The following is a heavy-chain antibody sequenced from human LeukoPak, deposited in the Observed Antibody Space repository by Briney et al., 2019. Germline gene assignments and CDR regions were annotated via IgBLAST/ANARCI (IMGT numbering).Heavy chain of an antibody. Sequence: SETLSLTCAVYGGSFSGYYWSWIRQPPGKGLEWIGEINHSGSTNYNPSLKSRVTISVDTSKNQFSLKLSSVTAADTAVYYCARATPAWGYSYGYCFDYWGQGTLVTVSS. CDR1: GGSFSGYY. CDR3: ARATPAWGYSYGYCFDY. CDR2: INHSGST. V-gene: IGHV4-34*01. J-gene: IGHJ4*02. D-gene: IGHD5-18*01.